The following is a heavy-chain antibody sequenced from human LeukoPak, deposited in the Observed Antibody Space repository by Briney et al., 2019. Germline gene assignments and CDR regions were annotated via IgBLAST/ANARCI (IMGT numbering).Heavy chain of an antibody. D-gene: IGHD1-7*01. CDR2: IKSKTDGGTT. J-gene: IGHJ6*03. CDR3: TTVARNWNYRGQYYYYYYYMDV. CDR1: GFTFSNAW. Sequence: GGSLRLSCAASGFTFSNAWMSWVRQAPGKGLEWVGRIKSKTDGGTTDYAAPVKGRFTISRDDSKNTLYLQMNSLKTEDTAVYYCTTVARNWNYRGQYYYYYYYMDVWGKGTTVTVSS. V-gene: IGHV3-15*01.